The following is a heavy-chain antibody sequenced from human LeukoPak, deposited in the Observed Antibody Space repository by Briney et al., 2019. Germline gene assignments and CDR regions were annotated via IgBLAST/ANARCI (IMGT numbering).Heavy chain of an antibody. V-gene: IGHV3-11*01. J-gene: IGHJ6*02. CDR2: ISSSGSTI. D-gene: IGHD6-13*01. Sequence: GGSLRLSCAASGFTFSDYYMSWIRQAPGKGLEWVSYISSSGSTIYYADSVKGRFTISRDNAKNSLYLQMNSLRAEDTAVYYCARVLRYSSSWYFFGYYGMDVWGQGTTVTVSS. CDR1: GFTFSDYY. CDR3: ARVLRYSSSWYFFGYYGMDV.